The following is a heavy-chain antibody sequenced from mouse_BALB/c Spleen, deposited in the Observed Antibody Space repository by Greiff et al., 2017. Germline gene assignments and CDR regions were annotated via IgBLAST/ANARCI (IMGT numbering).Heavy chain of an antibody. D-gene: IGHD4-1*01. V-gene: IGHV5-6-3*01. CDR2: INSNGGST. CDR3: ARDSNWDNFDY. Sequence: EVKVEESGGGLVQPGGSLKLSCAASGFTFSSYGMSWVRQTPDKRLELVATINSNGGSTYYPDSVKGRFTISRDNAKNTLYLQMSSLKSEDTAMYYCARDSNWDNFDYWGQGTTLTVSS. J-gene: IGHJ2*01. CDR1: GFTFSSYG.